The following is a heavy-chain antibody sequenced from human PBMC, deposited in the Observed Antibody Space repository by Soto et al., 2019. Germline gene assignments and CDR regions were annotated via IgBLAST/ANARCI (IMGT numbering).Heavy chain of an antibody. V-gene: IGHV1-69*12. CDR2: IIPIFGTA. CDR3: APPPNDCGDYPEWYFDL. Sequence: QVQLVQSGAEVKKPGSSVKVSCKASGGTFSSYAISWVRQAPGQGLEWMGGIIPIFGTANYAQKFQGRVTITADESTRTAYMELSSLRSEDTAVYYCAPPPNDCGDYPEWYFDLWGRGTLVTVSS. J-gene: IGHJ2*01. CDR1: GGTFSSYA. D-gene: IGHD4-17*01.